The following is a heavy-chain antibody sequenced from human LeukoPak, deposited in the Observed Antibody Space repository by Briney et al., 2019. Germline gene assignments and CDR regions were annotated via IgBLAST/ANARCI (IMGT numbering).Heavy chain of an antibody. CDR2: IYYSGST. D-gene: IGHD3-3*01. J-gene: IGHJ4*02. CDR3: ARVITYYDFWSGYSAEHYFDY. CDR1: GGSISSHY. Sequence: SETLSLTCTVYGGSISSHYWSWIRQPPGKGLEWIGYIYYSGSTNYNPSLKSRVTISVDTSKNQFSLKLSSVTAADTAVYYCARVITYYDFWSGYSAEHYFDYWAQGTLVTVSS. V-gene: IGHV4-59*11.